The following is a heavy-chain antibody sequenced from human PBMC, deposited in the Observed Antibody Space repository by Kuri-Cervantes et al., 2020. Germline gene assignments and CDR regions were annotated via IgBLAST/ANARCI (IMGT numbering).Heavy chain of an antibody. CDR1: GFTFSSYG. J-gene: IGHJ4*02. D-gene: IGHD5-18*01. V-gene: IGHV3-33*06. CDR3: AKGFSYDYIDY. Sequence: GGSLRLSCAASGFTFSSYGMHWVRQAPGKGLEWVAVIWYDGGNKYYADSVKGRFTISRDNSKNTLYLQMNSLRAEDTAVYYCAKGFSYDYIDYWGQGTLVTVSS. CDR2: IWYDGGNK.